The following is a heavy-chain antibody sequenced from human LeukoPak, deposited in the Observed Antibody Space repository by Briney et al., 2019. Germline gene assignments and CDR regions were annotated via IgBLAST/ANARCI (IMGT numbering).Heavy chain of an antibody. J-gene: IGHJ6*03. CDR2: ISYDGSNK. CDR1: GFTFSSYA. V-gene: IGHV3-30-3*01. D-gene: IGHD3-3*01. CDR3: ARDGTDYDFWSGYYYYYYHMDV. Sequence: PGGSLRLSCAASGFTFSSYAMHWVRQAPGKGLEWVAVISYDGSNKYYADSVKGRFTISRDNSKNTLYLQMNSLRAEDTAVYYCARDGTDYDFWSGYYYYYYHMDVWGKGTTVTVSS.